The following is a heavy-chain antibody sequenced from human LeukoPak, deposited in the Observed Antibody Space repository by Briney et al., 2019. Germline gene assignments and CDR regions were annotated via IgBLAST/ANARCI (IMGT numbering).Heavy chain of an antibody. Sequence: PGGSLRLSCAASEFSVGSNYMTWVRQAPGKGLEWVSLIYSGGSTYYADSVKGRFTIPRDNAKNSLFLQMNSLRAEDTAVYYCVREYCSGGSCSDAFDIWGQGTMVTVSS. CDR2: IYSGGST. D-gene: IGHD2-15*01. V-gene: IGHV3-66*01. CDR1: EFSVGSNY. J-gene: IGHJ3*02. CDR3: VREYCSGGSCSDAFDI.